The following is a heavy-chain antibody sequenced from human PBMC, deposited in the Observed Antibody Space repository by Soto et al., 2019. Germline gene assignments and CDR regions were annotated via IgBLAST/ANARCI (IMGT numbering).Heavy chain of an antibody. CDR2: INHSGST. Sequence: PSETLSLTCAVYGGSFSGYYWSWIRQPPGKGLEWIGEINHSGSTNYNPSLKSRVTISVDTSKNHFSLKLSSVTAADTAVYYCATGRPLKTFGPVIRSPLFDYWGQGTLVTVSS. V-gene: IGHV4-34*01. CDR1: GGSFSGYY. D-gene: IGHD3-3*01. J-gene: IGHJ4*02. CDR3: ATGRPLKTFGPVIRSPLFDY.